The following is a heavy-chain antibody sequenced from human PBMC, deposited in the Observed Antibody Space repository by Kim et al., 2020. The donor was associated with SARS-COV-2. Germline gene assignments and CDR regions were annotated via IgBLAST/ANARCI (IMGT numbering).Heavy chain of an antibody. V-gene: IGHV3-48*02. CDR2: ISSSSSTI. CDR1: GFTFSSYS. Sequence: GGSLRLSCAASGFTFSSYSMNWVRQAPGKGLEWVSYISSSSSTIYYADSVKGRFTISRDNAKNSLYLQMNSLRDEDTAVYYCASSVRPTVMTTVTTFETDYWGQGTLVTVSS. CDR3: ASSVRPTVMTTVTTFETDY. J-gene: IGHJ4*02. D-gene: IGHD4-17*01.